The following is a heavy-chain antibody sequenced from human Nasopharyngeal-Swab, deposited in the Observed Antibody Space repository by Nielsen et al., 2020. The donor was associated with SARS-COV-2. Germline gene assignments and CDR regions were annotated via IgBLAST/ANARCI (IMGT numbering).Heavy chain of an antibody. CDR2: INPSGGST. CDR3: ARDRGRGVIITNPMYYFDY. Sequence: ASVKVSCKASGYTFTSYYMHWVRQGPGQGLEGMGIINPSGGSTSYAQKFQGRVTMTRDTSTSTVYMELSSLRSEDTAVYYCARDRGRGVIITNPMYYFDYWGQGTLVTVSS. D-gene: IGHD3-10*01. J-gene: IGHJ4*02. CDR1: GYTFTSYY. V-gene: IGHV1-46*01.